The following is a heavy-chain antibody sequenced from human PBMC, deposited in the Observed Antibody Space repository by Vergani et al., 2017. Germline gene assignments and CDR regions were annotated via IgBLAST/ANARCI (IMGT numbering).Heavy chain of an antibody. D-gene: IGHD3-9*01. CDR2: MYYSGST. V-gene: IGHV4-39*07. CDR1: GGSVSVSGYY. J-gene: IGHJ4*02. Sequence: QLLLQESGPGVVKPSETLSLICNVSGGSVSVSGYYWGWVRQSPGKGLEWIGTMYYSGSTYHNPSLKSRVTISQDASKSQFSLKIKSVTAADTALYFCARDLRDDIMIGPDNMPFDSWGQGTLVTVSS. CDR3: ARDLRDDIMIGPDNMPFDS.